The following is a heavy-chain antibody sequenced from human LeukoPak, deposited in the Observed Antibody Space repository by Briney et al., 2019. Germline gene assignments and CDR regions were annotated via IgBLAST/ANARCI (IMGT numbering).Heavy chain of an antibody. CDR3: ARDCSGGTCKNGGGSDAFDF. J-gene: IGHJ3*01. CDR2: IYYSGST. D-gene: IGHD2-15*01. CDR1: GGSISSSSYY. Sequence: SETLSLTCTVSGGSISSSSYYWGWIRQPPGKGLEWIGSIYYSGSTYYNPPLKSRVTISVDTSNNQFSLRLTSATAADTALYYCARDCSGGTCKNGGGSDAFDFWGQGTMVTVSS. V-gene: IGHV4-39*07.